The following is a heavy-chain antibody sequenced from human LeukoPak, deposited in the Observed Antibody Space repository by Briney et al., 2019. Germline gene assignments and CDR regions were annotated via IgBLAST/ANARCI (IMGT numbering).Heavy chain of an antibody. V-gene: IGHV3-30*18. CDR1: GFTFSGYG. CDR3: AKFGYYDSSGYRNPFDY. Sequence: GGPLRVSCAASGFTFSGYGMHWVREAPRKGLQLVAVISYDGSNKYYADSVKGRFTISRDNSKNTLYLQMNSLRAEDTAVYYCAKFGYYDSSGYRNPFDYWGQGTLVTVSS. D-gene: IGHD3-22*01. CDR2: ISYDGSNK. J-gene: IGHJ4*02.